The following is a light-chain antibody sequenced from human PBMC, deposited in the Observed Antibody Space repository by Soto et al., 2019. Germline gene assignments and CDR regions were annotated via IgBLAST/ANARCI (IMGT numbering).Light chain of an antibody. CDR3: QAWDSTTGVV. V-gene: IGLV3-1*01. CDR2: LDT. Sequence: SYELTQPPSVSVSPGXXASITCSXXKLGDRYACWYQQKPGQSPVLVIYLDTKRPSGIPERFSGSNSGNTATLTISGTQAMDEADYYCQAWDSTTGVVFGGGTKLTVL. J-gene: IGLJ2*01. CDR1: KLGDRY.